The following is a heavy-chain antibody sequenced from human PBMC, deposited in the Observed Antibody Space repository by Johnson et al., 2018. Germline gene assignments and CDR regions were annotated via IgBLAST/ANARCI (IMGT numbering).Heavy chain of an antibody. V-gene: IGHV4-59*01. CDR1: GDSIRSYY. CDR3: ARVKGDDGFDI. D-gene: IGHD3-16*01. J-gene: IGHJ3*02. CDR2: IYYSGST. Sequence: QVQLQESGPGLVKPSETLSLICTVSGDSIRSYYWSWIRQPPGKGLEWIGFIYYSGSTNYNPSLKSRVTISVDTSKNQFSLKLTSVTAADTAVYYCARVKGDDGFDIWGQGTMVTVFS.